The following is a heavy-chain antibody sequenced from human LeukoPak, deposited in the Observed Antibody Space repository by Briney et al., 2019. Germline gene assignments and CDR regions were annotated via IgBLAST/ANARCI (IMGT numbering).Heavy chain of an antibody. CDR3: TRDFDFSSAI. J-gene: IGHJ4*02. CDR2: IKQDGSEK. V-gene: IGHV3-7*01. Sequence: GGYLRLSCAASGFTFSSYWMRWVRQAPGKGLEWVANIKQDGSEKYYVDSVKGRFTISRDNAKNTLFLQMNSLRAEDTAVYYCTRDFDFSSAIWGQGTLVTVSS. D-gene: IGHD3-3*01. CDR1: GFTFSSYW.